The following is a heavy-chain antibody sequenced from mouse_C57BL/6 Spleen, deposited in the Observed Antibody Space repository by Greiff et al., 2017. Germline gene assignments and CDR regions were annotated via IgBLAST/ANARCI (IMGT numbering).Heavy chain of an antibody. V-gene: IGHV1-26*01. CDR2: INPNNGGT. CDR1: GYTFTDYY. D-gene: IGHD2-3*01. J-gene: IGHJ1*03. CDR3: ARGVHYDGYPHWYCDV. Sequence: EVQLQQSGPELVKPGASVKISCKASGYTFTDYYMNWVKQSHGKSLEWIGDINPNNGGTSYNQKFKGKATLTVDKSSSTAYMELRSLTSEDSAVYYCARGVHYDGYPHWYCDVWGTGTTVTVSS.